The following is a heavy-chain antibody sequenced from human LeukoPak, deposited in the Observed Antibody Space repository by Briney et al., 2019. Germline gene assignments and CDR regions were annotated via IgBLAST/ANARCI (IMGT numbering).Heavy chain of an antibody. Sequence: PGGSLRLSCAASGFTFSSYAMSWVRQAPGKGLEWVSAISGSGGSTYYADSAKGRFTISRDNAKNSLYLQMNSLRAEDTAVYYCARVGYSSTPAGAYFQHWGQGTLVTVSS. CDR1: GFTFSSYA. J-gene: IGHJ1*01. V-gene: IGHV3-23*01. CDR2: ISGSGGST. D-gene: IGHD6-13*01. CDR3: ARVGYSSTPAGAYFQH.